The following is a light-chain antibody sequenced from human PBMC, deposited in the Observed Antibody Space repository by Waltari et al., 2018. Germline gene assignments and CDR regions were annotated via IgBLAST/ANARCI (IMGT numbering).Light chain of an antibody. J-gene: IGLJ2*01. Sequence: QSVLTQPPSMSGTPGQRVTISCSGSNFNIGSNYVYWYHQFPGMGPQLLIYRITEPPSGVPDRFSDSKAGAAASLAISGLRSVDEADYHCAAWDDSLSGRVFGGGTKLTV. CDR1: NFNIGSNY. CDR3: AAWDDSLSGRV. CDR2: RIT. V-gene: IGLV1-47*01.